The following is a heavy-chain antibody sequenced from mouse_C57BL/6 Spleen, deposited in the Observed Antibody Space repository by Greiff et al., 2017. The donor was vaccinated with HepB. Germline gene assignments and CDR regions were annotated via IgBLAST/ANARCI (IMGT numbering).Heavy chain of an antibody. Sequence: VQGVESGPELVKPGASVKISCKASGYAFSSSWMNWVKQRPGKGLEWIGRIYPGDGDTNYNGKFKGKATLTADKSSSTAYMQLSSLTSEDSAVYFCARGNGNIDYWGQGTTLTVSS. D-gene: IGHD2-1*01. V-gene: IGHV1-82*01. CDR2: IYPGDGDT. CDR3: ARGNGNIDY. J-gene: IGHJ2*01. CDR1: GYAFSSSW.